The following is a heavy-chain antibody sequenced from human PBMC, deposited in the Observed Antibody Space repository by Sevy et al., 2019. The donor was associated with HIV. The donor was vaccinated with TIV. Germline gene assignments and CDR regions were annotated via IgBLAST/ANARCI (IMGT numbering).Heavy chain of an antibody. V-gene: IGHV3-13*01. Sequence: GESLKISCAASGFTFSSYDMHWVRQATGKGLEWVSAIGTAGDTYYPGSVKGRFTISRENAKNSLYLQMNSLRAGDTAVYYCARGIGGNPRRGFDYWGQGTLVTVSS. J-gene: IGHJ4*02. CDR1: GFTFSSYD. CDR3: ARGIGGNPRRGFDY. D-gene: IGHD2-15*01. CDR2: IGTAGDT.